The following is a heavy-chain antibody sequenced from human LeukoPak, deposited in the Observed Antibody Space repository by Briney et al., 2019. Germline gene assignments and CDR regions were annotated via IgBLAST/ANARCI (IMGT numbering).Heavy chain of an antibody. D-gene: IGHD3-16*01. V-gene: IGHV3-21*06. CDR3: ARAGAYHFDN. CDR1: GFTFSSYA. CDR2: ISSATRGT. J-gene: IGHJ4*02. Sequence: GGSLRLSCAASGFTFSSYAMSWVRQAPGKGLEWVSIISSATRGTYYADSVKGRFTISRDNAKNTLYLQVNSLRAEDTAVYYCARAGAYHFDNWGQGTLVTVSS.